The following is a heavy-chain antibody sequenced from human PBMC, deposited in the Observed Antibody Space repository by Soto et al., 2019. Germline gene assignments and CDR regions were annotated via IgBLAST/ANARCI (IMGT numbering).Heavy chain of an antibody. Sequence: SETLSLTCTFSGGSISSGDYYWSWIRQPPGKGLEWIGYIYYSGSTYYNPSLKSRVTISVDTSKNQFSLKLSSVTAADTAVYYCARDTISCYSYYYGMDVWGQGTTVTVSS. J-gene: IGHJ6*02. CDR2: IYYSGST. D-gene: IGHD3-3*01. CDR1: GGSISSGDYY. CDR3: ARDTISCYSYYYGMDV. V-gene: IGHV4-30-4*01.